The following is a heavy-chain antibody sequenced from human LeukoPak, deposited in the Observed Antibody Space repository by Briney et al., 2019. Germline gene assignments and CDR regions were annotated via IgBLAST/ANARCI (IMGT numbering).Heavy chain of an antibody. CDR3: ARDRDRIAVAHFHD. V-gene: IGHV1-46*01. D-gene: IGHD6-19*01. CDR2: INPSFGGA. J-gene: IGHJ1*01. Sequence: ASVKGSCKAFGYSFTSYYMHWVRQAPGQGLVWMGLINPSFGGASYAQKFHGRVTMTRDTSTSTVYMELSSLESEDTAVYYCARDRDRIAVAHFHDWGQGTLVTVSS. CDR1: GYSFTSYY.